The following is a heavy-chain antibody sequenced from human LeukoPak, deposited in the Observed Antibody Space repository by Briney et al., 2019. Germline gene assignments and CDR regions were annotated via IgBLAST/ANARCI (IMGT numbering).Heavy chain of an antibody. V-gene: IGHV4-4*02. J-gene: IGHJ4*02. CDR2: IYHSGST. D-gene: IGHD3-22*01. CDR1: GGSISSSNW. Sequence: SETLSLTCAVSGGSISSSNWWSWVRQPPGKGLEWIGEIYHSGSTNYNPSLKSRVTISVDKSKNQFSLKLSSVTAADTAVYYCARVPHYYDSSGLSYTHFDFWGQGTLVTVSS. CDR3: ARVPHYYDSSGLSYTHFDF.